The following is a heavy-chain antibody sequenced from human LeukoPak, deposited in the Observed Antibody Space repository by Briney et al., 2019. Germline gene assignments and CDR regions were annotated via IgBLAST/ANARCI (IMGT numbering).Heavy chain of an antibody. CDR2: IYSGGST. J-gene: IGHJ4*02. Sequence: PGGSLRVSCTASGFTFSNFAMSWVRQAPGKGLEWVSVIYSGGSTYYADSVKGRFTISRDNSKNTLYLQMNSLRAEDTAVYYCAGRGGFSSGSYNYWGQGTLVTVSS. CDR3: AGRGGFSSGSYNY. CDR1: GFTFSNFA. D-gene: IGHD1-26*01. V-gene: IGHV3-53*01.